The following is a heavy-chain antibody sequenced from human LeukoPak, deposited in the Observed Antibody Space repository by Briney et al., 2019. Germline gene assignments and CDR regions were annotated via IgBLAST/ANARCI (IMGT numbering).Heavy chain of an antibody. CDR2: IIPIFGTA. V-gene: IGHV1-69*13. J-gene: IGHJ6*02. Sequence: GASVKVSCKASGGTFSSYAISWVRQAPGQGLEWMGGIIPIFGTANYAQKFQGRVTITADESTSTAYMELSSLRSEDTAVYYCASGVLEWLPPYYYYGMDVWGQGTTVTVSS. CDR3: ASGVLEWLPPYYYYGMDV. D-gene: IGHD3-3*01. CDR1: GGTFSSYA.